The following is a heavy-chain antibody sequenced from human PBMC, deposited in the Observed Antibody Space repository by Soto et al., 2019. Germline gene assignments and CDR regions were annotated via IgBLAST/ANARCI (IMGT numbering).Heavy chain of an antibody. J-gene: IGHJ4*02. Sequence: AGGSLRLSCAASGFTFSSYAMSWVRQAPGKGLEWVSALSGSGISTYYADTVKGRFTISRDNSRNTLYLQMNSLRAEDTAVYYCATSYDSSGYDYWGQGTLGTVSS. CDR3: ATSYDSSGYDY. V-gene: IGHV3-23*01. CDR2: LSGSGIST. D-gene: IGHD3-22*01. CDR1: GFTFSSYA.